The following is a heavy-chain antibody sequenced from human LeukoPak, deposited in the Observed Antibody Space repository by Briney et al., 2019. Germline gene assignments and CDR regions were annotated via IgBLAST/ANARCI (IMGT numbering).Heavy chain of an antibody. V-gene: IGHV1-2*02. Sequence: ASVEVSCKASGYTFTGYYMHWVRQAPGQGLEWMGWINPNSGGTNYAQKFQGRVTMTRDTSISTAYMELSRLRSDDTAVYYCARVLGDSSGYYVHFDYWGQGTLVTVSS. D-gene: IGHD3-22*01. CDR1: GYTFTGYY. J-gene: IGHJ4*02. CDR2: INPNSGGT. CDR3: ARVLGDSSGYYVHFDY.